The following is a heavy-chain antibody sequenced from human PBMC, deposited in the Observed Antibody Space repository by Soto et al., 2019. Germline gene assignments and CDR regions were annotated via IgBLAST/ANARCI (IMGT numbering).Heavy chain of an antibody. V-gene: IGHV1-18*01. CDR2: VSNYNGNR. Sequence: QVQLVQSGLEVKKPGASVKVSCKTSGYSFTNFGFNWVRQAPVQGLEWMGWVSNYNGNRKYAEKFQGRVTMTTDTSANTAYMELGSLRSDDTALYYCARGKMVRGPRPQYYFYFGMDVWGQGTTLIVSS. CDR3: ARGKMVRGPRPQYYFYFGMDV. CDR1: GYSFTNFG. D-gene: IGHD3-10*01. J-gene: IGHJ6*02.